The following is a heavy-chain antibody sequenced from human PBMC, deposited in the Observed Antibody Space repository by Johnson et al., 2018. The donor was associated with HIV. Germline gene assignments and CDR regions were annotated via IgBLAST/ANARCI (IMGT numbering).Heavy chain of an antibody. Sequence: VQLVESGGGLVQPGGSLRLSCAASGFTFSSYWMHWVRQAPGKGLVWVSRINSDGSSTSYADSVKGRFTISRDNAKNTLYLQMNSLRAEDTAVYYCASLGGYSGYGHDAFDIRGQGTMVTVSS. V-gene: IGHV3-74*01. D-gene: IGHD5-12*01. J-gene: IGHJ3*02. CDR2: INSDGSST. CDR1: GFTFSSYW. CDR3: ASLGGYSGYGHDAFDI.